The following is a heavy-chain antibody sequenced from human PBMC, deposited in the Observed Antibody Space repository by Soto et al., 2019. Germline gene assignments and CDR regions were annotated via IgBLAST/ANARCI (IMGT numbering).Heavy chain of an antibody. CDR1: PSPFSRGGYC. D-gene: IGHD6-13*01. CDR2: SFCTQST. CDR3: ARVYSVNNLGYLDN. V-gene: IGHV4-31*03. J-gene: IGHJ4*02. Sequence: SETLSLTGTLAPSPFSRGGYCWSWVRKYTWKCLEFIRYSFCTQSTYYNPTIKSRGTMSVDTSKRQFSLNLSSLTAADTAVYCSARVYSVNNLGYLDNWGKEALVT.